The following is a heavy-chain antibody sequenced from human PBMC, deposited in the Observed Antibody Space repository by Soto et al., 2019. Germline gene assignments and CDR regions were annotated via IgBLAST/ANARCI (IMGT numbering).Heavy chain of an antibody. J-gene: IGHJ4*02. D-gene: IGHD6-13*01. V-gene: IGHV1-69*06. Sequence: QVQLVQSGAEVKKPGSSVKVSCKASGCTFSSYAISWVRQAPGQGLEWMGGIIPICGTANYAQKFQGRVTITTDKSTSTAHMELSSIKSQDTAVYYCARDGRYRSGWYSHFDYWGQATLVTVST. CDR2: IIPICGTA. CDR1: GCTFSSYA. CDR3: ARDGRYRSGWYSHFDY.